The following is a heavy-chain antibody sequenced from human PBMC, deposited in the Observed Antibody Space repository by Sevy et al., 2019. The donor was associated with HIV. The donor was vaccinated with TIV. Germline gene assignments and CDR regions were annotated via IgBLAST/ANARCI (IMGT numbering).Heavy chain of an antibody. J-gene: IGHJ4*02. Sequence: GGSLRLSCAASGFTFTSYGMHWVRQAPGKGLERVAFIRDDGSIKSYAESVKGRVTISRDNSKNTVYLEMDSLTGEDTAVYYCAKHSTFVSLYYNSRGYGALRSYFDSWGQGALVTVSS. CDR3: AKHSTFVSLYYNSRGYGALRSYFDS. V-gene: IGHV3-30*02. CDR1: GFTFTSYG. CDR2: IRDDGSIK. D-gene: IGHD3-22*01.